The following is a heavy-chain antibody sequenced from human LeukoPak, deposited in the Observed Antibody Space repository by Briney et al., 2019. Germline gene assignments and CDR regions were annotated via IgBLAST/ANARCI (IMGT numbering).Heavy chain of an antibody. CDR1: GGSISSYY. V-gene: IGHV4-39*01. CDR2: IYYSGST. D-gene: IGHD3-16*01. J-gene: IGHJ6*03. CDR3: ARVGPYDKSYYYMDV. Sequence: SETLSLTCTVSGGSISSYYWSWIRQPPGKGLEWIGSIYYSGSTYYNPSLKSRVTISVDTSKNQFSLKLSSVTAADTAVYYCARVGPYDKSYYYMDVWGKGTTVTTSS.